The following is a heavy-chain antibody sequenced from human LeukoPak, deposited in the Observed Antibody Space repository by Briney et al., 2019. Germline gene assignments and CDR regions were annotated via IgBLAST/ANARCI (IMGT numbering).Heavy chain of an antibody. Sequence: GGSLRLSCAASGVIFSSYSMSWVRHAPGKGLEWVSSISSTSTYIHYADSLKGRFTISRDNARNSLYLQINSLRVEDTAIYYCARVQRGETATFDYWGQGTLVTVSS. CDR2: ISSTSTYI. D-gene: IGHD3-16*01. CDR1: GVIFSSYS. CDR3: ARVQRGETATFDY. J-gene: IGHJ4*02. V-gene: IGHV3-21*01.